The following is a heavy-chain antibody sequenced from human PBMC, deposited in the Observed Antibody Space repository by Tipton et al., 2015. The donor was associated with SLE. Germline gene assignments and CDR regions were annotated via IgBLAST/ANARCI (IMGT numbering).Heavy chain of an antibody. CDR2: IRYDGNNK. Sequence: SLRLSCAASGFTFSDYGMHWVRQGPGKGLEWVTFIRYDGNNKYYADSVKGRFTISRDNAKDTLYLQMNSLRAEDTAVYYCARIHYYGSGSRDYWGQGTLVTVSS. J-gene: IGHJ4*02. CDR1: GFTFSDYG. D-gene: IGHD3-10*01. CDR3: ARIHYYGSGSRDY. V-gene: IGHV3-33*01.